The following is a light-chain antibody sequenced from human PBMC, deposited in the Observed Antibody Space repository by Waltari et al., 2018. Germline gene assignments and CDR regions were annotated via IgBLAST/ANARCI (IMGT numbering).Light chain of an antibody. CDR1: SSDIVDYNY. Sequence: QSALTQPASVSGSPGQSITISCTEASSDIVDYNYVSWYQQHPGKAPKLMIYDVSNRPSGVSVRFSGSKSGNTASLTISGLQPEDEADYYCSSYISTSTLEVFGGGTKLTVL. J-gene: IGLJ2*01. CDR2: DVS. CDR3: SSYISTSTLEV. V-gene: IGLV2-14*03.